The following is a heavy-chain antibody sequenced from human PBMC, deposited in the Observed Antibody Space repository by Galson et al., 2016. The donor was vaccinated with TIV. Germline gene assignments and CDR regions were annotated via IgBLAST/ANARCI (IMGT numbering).Heavy chain of an antibody. CDR1: GFAFSTYT. J-gene: IGHJ6*02. CDR2: ISYDGRNK. D-gene: IGHD3-9*01. Sequence: SLRLSCAASGFAFSTYTIHWVRQAPGKGLEWVSIISYDGRNKFYADSVKGRFTVSRDNSKNTLYLQMTSLRGDDTAVYYCAREKLDPDYGMDVWGQGTTVIVSS. CDR3: AREKLDPDYGMDV. V-gene: IGHV3-30*04.